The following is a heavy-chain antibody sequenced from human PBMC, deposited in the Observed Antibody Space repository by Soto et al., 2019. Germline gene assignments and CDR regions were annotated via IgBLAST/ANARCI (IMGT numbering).Heavy chain of an antibody. V-gene: IGHV4-39*01. CDR2: IYYSGST. CDR3: ARYYLDFGVATDAFDY. J-gene: IGHJ4*02. Sequence: KPSETLSLTCTVSGGSISSSSYYWGWIRQPPGKGLEWIGSIYYSGSTYYKPSLKSRVTISVDTSKNQFSLKLSSVTAADTAVYYCARYYLDFGVATDAFDYWGQGTLVTVSS. CDR1: GGSISSSSYY. D-gene: IGHD3-3*01.